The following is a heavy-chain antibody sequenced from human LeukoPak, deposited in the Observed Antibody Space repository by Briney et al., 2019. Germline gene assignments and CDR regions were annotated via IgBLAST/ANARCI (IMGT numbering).Heavy chain of an antibody. CDR2: ISSRNPKL. V-gene: IGHV3-48*02. D-gene: IGHD2-21*02. J-gene: IGHJ5*02. Sequence: GGSVRLSCADSGFAFKTYNLNWFRQAPVKGLECLSHISSRNPKLQYADPVKRRFSVSRDNAEKSLFLQMNSLRDEDTAVHYCARVMTDITNWFDPWGQGTLVAVSS. CDR3: ARVMTDITNWFDP. CDR1: GFAFKTYN.